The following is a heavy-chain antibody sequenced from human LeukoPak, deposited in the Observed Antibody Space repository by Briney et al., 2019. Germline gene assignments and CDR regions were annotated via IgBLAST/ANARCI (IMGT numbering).Heavy chain of an antibody. Sequence: SGPTLVKPTQTLTLTCTFSGFSLSTSGVGVGWIRQHPGKALEWLALIYWDDDKRYSPSLKTRLTITKDTSKSQVVLTMTNMDPVDTATYYCAHRGPIVGAYDYWGQGTLVTVSS. D-gene: IGHD1-26*01. V-gene: IGHV2-5*02. CDR2: IYWDDDK. CDR1: GFSLSTSGVG. CDR3: AHRGPIVGAYDY. J-gene: IGHJ4*02.